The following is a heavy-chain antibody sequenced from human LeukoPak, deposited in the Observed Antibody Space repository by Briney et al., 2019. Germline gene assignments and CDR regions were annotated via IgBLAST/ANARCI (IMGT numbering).Heavy chain of an antibody. CDR2: ISAYNGNT. V-gene: IGHV1-18*01. CDR3: ARDSRSLYGRKTRGPFDY. Sequence: ASVTVSCKASGYTFTSYGISWVRQAPGQGLEWMGWISAYNGNTNYAQKLQGRVTMTTDTSTSTAYMELRSLRSDDTAVYYCARDSRSLYGRKTRGPFDYWGQGTLVTVSS. J-gene: IGHJ4*02. CDR1: GYTFTSYG. D-gene: IGHD2-2*01.